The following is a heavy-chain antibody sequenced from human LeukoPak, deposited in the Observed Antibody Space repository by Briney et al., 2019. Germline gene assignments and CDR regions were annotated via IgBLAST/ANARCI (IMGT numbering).Heavy chain of an antibody. V-gene: IGHV3-23*01. CDR1: GFTFSSYA. D-gene: IGHD3-16*01. Sequence: PGGSLRLSYAAAGFTFSSYAMSCVRHAPAKAREGVSANSGSGGSTYCADSVKGRFTISRDNSKNTLYLQMNSLRDEDTAVYYCAIIMITFGGVPPTDYWDQGPLVTVSS. CDR2: NSGSGGST. CDR3: AIIMITFGGVPPTDY. J-gene: IGHJ4*02.